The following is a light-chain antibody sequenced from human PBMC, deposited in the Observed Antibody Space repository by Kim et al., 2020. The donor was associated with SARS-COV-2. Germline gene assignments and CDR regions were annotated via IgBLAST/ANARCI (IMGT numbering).Light chain of an antibody. CDR3: QSDDRSSKV. Sequence: KPGTSARTPNRGSVASNDVQWYQQRPGSAPNIVIYENKYRPSGVPERFSGSIDSSSNSAALTISGLKTEDEGDYYCQSDDRSSKVFGGGTQLTVL. V-gene: IGLV6-57*03. CDR2: ENK. J-gene: IGLJ3*02. CDR1: RGSVASND.